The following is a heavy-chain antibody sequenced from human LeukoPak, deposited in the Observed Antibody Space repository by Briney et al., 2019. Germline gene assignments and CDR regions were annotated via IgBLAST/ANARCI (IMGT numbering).Heavy chain of an antibody. V-gene: IGHV4-31*03. CDR1: GGSISSGGYY. D-gene: IGHD3-10*01. Sequence: SETLSLAFTVSGGSISSGGYYWSWIRQHPGKGLEWIGYINYSGDTDYNPSLQSRVTMSVDTSKNQFSLKLKSVTAADTAVYYCATIGGGLIPWGQGTLVIVS. J-gene: IGHJ1*01. CDR2: INYSGDT. CDR3: ATIGGGLIP.